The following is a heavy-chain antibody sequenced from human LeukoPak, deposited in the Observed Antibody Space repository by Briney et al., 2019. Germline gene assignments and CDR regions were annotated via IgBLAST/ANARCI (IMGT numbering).Heavy chain of an antibody. D-gene: IGHD6-19*01. J-gene: IGHJ6*02. CDR1: GFTFSSNA. V-gene: IGHV3-23*01. CDR3: AKDLWGWSGMDV. CDR2: VGGDGTT. Sequence: GGSLRLSCAAPGFTFSSNAMCWVRQAPGKGLEWVSGVGGDGTTYYGDTVKGRFTISRDNSKNMLYLQMNSLRDEDTALYYCAKDLWGWSGMDVWGQGTTVTVSS.